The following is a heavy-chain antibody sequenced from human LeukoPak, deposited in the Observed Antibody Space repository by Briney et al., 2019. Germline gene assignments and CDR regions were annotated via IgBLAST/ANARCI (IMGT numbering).Heavy chain of an antibody. J-gene: IGHJ4*02. V-gene: IGHV1-8*01. CDR1: GYTFTTHG. D-gene: IGHD3-9*01. Sequence: GASVKVSCKASGYTFTTHGLTWVRQATVQGLEWMGWINPGSGDTAYAQKFQGRVTMTRDTSMSTAYMELNSLGSEDTAIYYCARGLGDYNTDWFPVSGYWGQGTPVTVSS. CDR2: INPGSGDT. CDR3: ARGLGDYNTDWFPVSGY.